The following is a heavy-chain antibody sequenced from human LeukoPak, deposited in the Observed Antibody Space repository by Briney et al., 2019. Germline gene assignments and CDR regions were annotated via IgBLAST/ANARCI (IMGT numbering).Heavy chain of an antibody. CDR2: IYYSGST. Sequence: SETLSLTCTVSGGSISSYYWSWIRQPPGKGLEWIGYIYYSGSTNYNPSLKSRVTISVDTSKNQFSLKLSSVTAADTAVYYCARYVDRAMAGDYWGQGTLVTVSS. D-gene: IGHD5-18*01. J-gene: IGHJ4*02. V-gene: IGHV4-59*12. CDR1: GGSISSYY. CDR3: ARYVDRAMAGDY.